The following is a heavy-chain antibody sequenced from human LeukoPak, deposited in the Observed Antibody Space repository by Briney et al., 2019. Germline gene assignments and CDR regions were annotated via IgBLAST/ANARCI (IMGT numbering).Heavy chain of an antibody. CDR1: GYTSTGYY. V-gene: IGHV1-2*02. CDR3: ATGITMVRGVICD. Sequence: ASVKVSCKASGYTSTGYYMHWVRQAPGQGLEWMGWINPNSGGTNYAQKFQGRVTMTRDTSISTAYMELSRLRSDDTAVYYCATGITMVRGVICDWGQGTLVTVSS. CDR2: INPNSGGT. J-gene: IGHJ4*02. D-gene: IGHD3-10*01.